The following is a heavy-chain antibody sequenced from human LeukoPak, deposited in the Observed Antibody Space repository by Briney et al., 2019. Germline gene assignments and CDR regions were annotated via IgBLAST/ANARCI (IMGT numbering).Heavy chain of an antibody. J-gene: IGHJ4*02. V-gene: IGHV3-48*04. CDR3: ARGSDSYEDVLDY. CDR1: GFTFSSYS. CDR2: ISSSSSTI. Sequence: GGSLRLSCAASGFTFSSYSMNWVRQAPGKGLEWVSYISSSSSTIYYADSVKGRFTISRDSAKNSLYLQMNSLRAEDTAVYYCARGSDSYEDVLDYWGQGTLVTVSS. D-gene: IGHD5-18*01.